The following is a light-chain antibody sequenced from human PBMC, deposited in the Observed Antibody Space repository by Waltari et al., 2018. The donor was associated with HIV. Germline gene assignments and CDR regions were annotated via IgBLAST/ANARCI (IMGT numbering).Light chain of an antibody. CDR1: SSSIASNY. J-gene: IGLJ1*01. CDR3: QSYDSSNRGV. Sequence: NFMLTQPHSVSESPGKTLTISCTRTSSSIASNYVQCYQQPPGSSPTIMISEHTQRPSGVADRVSGSNDSSSGSAYHAISGLGTEDQAHYYGQSYDSSNRGVFRTGIKVTVL. CDR2: EHT. V-gene: IGLV6-57*01.